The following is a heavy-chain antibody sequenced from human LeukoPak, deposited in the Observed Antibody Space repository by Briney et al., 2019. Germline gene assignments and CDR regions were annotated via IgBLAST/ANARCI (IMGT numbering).Heavy chain of an antibody. CDR1: GYTFTSYA. J-gene: IGHJ6*03. Sequence: ASVKVSCKASGYTFTSYAMNWVRQAPGQGLEWMGWINTNTGNPTYAQGFTGRFVFSLDTSVSTAYLQISSLKAEDTAVYYCARELYYDYVWGPPEEYYYMDVWGKGTTVTVSS. V-gene: IGHV7-4-1*02. CDR3: ARELYYDYVWGPPEEYYYMDV. D-gene: IGHD3-16*01. CDR2: INTNTGNP.